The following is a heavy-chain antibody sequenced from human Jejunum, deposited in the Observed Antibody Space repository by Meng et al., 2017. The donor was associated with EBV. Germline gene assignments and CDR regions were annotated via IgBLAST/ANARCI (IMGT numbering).Heavy chain of an antibody. Sequence: QVQLQESGPGLGKPSETLSLTCTVSGVSMSNFYWSWFRQPPGKGLEWIGYIYYSVSTNYNPSLKSRVTISLDTSKNQFSLSLSSVTAADTAVYYCARGGGRPEYWGQGILVTVSS. CDR3: ARGGGRPEY. CDR2: IYYSVST. CDR1: GVSMSNFY. D-gene: IGHD3-10*01. V-gene: IGHV4-59*01. J-gene: IGHJ4*02.